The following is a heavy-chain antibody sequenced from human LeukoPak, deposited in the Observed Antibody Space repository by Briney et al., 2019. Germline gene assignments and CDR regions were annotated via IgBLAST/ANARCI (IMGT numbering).Heavy chain of an antibody. CDR2: IYTSGST. CDR1: GGSISSYY. D-gene: IGHD2-2*01. CDR3: ARGVVPAALYGMDV. Sequence: PSETLSLTSTVSGGSISSYYWSWVRQPAGKGLEWIGRIYTSGSTNYNPSLKSRVTMSVDTSKNQFSLKLSSVTAADTAVYYCARGVVPAALYGMDVWGQGTTVTVSS. V-gene: IGHV4-4*07. J-gene: IGHJ6*02.